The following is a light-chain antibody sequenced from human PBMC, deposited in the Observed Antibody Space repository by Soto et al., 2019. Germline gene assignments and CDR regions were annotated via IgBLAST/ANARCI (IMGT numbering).Light chain of an antibody. CDR3: QQYNNWPFT. CDR2: GAS. J-gene: IGKJ3*01. Sequence: EIVMTQSPATLSVSPGERATLSCRASQSISSNLAWYQQKPGQAPRLLIYGASTRATGIPATFSGSGSGTEFPLTISSLPSEDVAVYYCQQYNNWPFTFGHGTKVDIK. CDR1: QSISSN. V-gene: IGKV3-15*01.